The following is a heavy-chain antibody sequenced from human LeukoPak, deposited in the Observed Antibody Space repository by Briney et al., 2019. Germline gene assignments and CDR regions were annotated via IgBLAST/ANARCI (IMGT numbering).Heavy chain of an antibody. D-gene: IGHD3-22*01. CDR3: ARGGSYYDSSGYYLKGAFDI. V-gene: IGHV1-2*02. CDR2: INPNSGGT. J-gene: IGHJ3*02. Sequence: ASVKVSCKASGYTFTGYYMHWVRQAPGQGLEWMGWINPNSGGTNYAQKFQGRVTISVDTSKNQFSLKLSSVTAADTAVYYCARGGSYYDSSGYYLKGAFDIWGQGTMVTVSS. CDR1: GYTFTGYY.